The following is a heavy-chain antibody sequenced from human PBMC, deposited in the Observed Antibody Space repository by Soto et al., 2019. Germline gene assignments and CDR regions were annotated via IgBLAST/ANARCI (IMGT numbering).Heavy chain of an antibody. Sequence: QVQLVQSGAEVKKPGASVTVSCRSSGDTFNDYYIHWVRQAPGQGLEWMGWINPIGGVTKYAQKFQGWVTVTRDTSIRRVYRQLSRLRSDDTAVYYCAGESGGATATLDYYYFYMDVWGTGTTVTVSS. V-gene: IGHV1-2*04. J-gene: IGHJ6*03. CDR3: AGESGGATATLDYYYFYMDV. D-gene: IGHD5-12*01. CDR2: INPIGGVT. CDR1: GDTFNDYY.